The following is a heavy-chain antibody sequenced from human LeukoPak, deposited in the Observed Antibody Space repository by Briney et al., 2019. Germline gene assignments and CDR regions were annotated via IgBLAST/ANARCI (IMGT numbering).Heavy chain of an antibody. CDR3: ARNTRKGYSSSWYRGTLMDV. V-gene: IGHV3-21*04. Sequence: GGSLRLSCAATGFTFSTSAMTWVRQAPGKGLEWVSSISSSSSYIYYADSVKGRFTISRDNAKNSLYLQMNSLRAEDTAVYYCARNTRKGYSSSWYRGTLMDVWGQGTTVTVSS. D-gene: IGHD6-13*01. CDR1: GFTFSTSA. J-gene: IGHJ6*02. CDR2: ISSSSSYI.